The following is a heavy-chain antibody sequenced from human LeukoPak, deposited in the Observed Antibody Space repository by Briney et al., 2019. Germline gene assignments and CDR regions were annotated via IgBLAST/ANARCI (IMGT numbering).Heavy chain of an antibody. D-gene: IGHD4-17*01. V-gene: IGHV3-15*01. CDR1: GFTFSNAW. Sequence: GGSLRLSCAASGFTFSNAWMSWVRQAPGKGLEWVGRIKSKTDGGTTDYAAPVKGRFTISRDDSKNTLYLQMNSLKTEDTAVYYCVRDSSVTRMDVWGKGTTVTVSS. J-gene: IGHJ6*04. CDR2: IKSKTDGGTT. CDR3: VRDSSVTRMDV.